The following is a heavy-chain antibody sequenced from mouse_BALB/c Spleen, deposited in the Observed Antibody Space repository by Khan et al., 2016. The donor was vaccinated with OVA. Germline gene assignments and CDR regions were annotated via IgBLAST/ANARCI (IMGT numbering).Heavy chain of an antibody. CDR1: GYTLTSYW. CDR2: INPSNGRT. J-gene: IGHJ2*01. Sequence: QVQLQQSGAELVNPGASVNLSCKASGYTLTSYWMHWVKQRPGQGLEWIGEINPSNGRTNYNEKFKSKATLTVDKSTSQAYMQLSSPTSEDSAVYYCARLLINLDYWGQGTTLTVSS. D-gene: IGHD2-1*01. CDR3: ARLLINLDY. V-gene: IGHV1S81*02.